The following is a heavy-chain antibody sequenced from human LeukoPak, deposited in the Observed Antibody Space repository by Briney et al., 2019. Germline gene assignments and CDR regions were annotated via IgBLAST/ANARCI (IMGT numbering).Heavy chain of an antibody. CDR2: FCTSGST. V-gene: IGHV4-4*09. CDR3: ASRDSSSWSGHYYYYYMDV. Sequence: SETLSLTCTVSGGSISSYYWSWIRQPPGKGLEGFGTFCTSGSTNYNPSLKSRVTISVDTSKNQFSLKLSSVTAADTAVYYCASRDSSSWSGHYYYYYMDVWGKGTTVTVSS. J-gene: IGHJ6*03. D-gene: IGHD6-13*01. CDR1: GGSISSYY.